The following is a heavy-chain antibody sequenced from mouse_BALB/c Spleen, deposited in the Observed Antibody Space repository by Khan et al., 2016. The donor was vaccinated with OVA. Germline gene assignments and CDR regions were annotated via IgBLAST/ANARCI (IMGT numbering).Heavy chain of an antibody. Sequence: EVELVESGGGLVKPGGSLKLSCAASGFTFSDYYMYWVRQTPEKGLEWVATISDGGSYTYYPDSVKGRFTISRDNAKNNLYLQMSSLKSEDTARYYCARAGYGGFAYWGQGTLVTVSA. CDR3: ARAGYGGFAY. D-gene: IGHD1-1*02. CDR2: ISDGGSYT. J-gene: IGHJ3*01. CDR1: GFTFSDYY. V-gene: IGHV5-4*02.